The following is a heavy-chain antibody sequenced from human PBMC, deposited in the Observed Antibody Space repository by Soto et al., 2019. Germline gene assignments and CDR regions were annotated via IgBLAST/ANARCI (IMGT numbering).Heavy chain of an antibody. CDR3: ARPYSSSWYRNSYYYYYMDV. CDR2: MNPNSGNT. V-gene: IGHV1-8*01. J-gene: IGHJ6*03. Sequence: GASVKVSCKASGYTFTSYDINWVRQATGQGLEWMGWMNPNSGNTGYAQKFQGRVTMTRNTSISTAYMELSSLRSEDTAVYYCARPYSSSWYRNSYYYYYMDVWGKGTTVTVSS. CDR1: GYTFTSYD. D-gene: IGHD6-13*01.